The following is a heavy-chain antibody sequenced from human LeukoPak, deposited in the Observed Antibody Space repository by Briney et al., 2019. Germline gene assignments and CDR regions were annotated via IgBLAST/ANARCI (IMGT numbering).Heavy chain of an antibody. V-gene: IGHV4-59*01. D-gene: IGHD3-9*01. CDR1: GGSISIYY. CDR3: ARVQTYYDILTGYSKVDAFDI. CDR2: IYYSGTT. Sequence: PSETLSLTCTVSGGSISIYYWSWIRQPPGKGLEWIGYIYYSGTTNYNPSLKSRVTISVDTSKNQFSLKLSSVTAADTAVYYCARVQTYYDILTGYSKVDAFDIWGQGTMVTVSS. J-gene: IGHJ3*02.